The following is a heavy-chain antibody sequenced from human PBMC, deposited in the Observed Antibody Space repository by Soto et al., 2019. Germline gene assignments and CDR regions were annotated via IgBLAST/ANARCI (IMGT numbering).Heavy chain of an antibody. V-gene: IGHV4-31*03. D-gene: IGHD3-16*01. CDR2: IYYSGST. CDR1: GGSISSGGYY. CDR3: AREGASHRVDY. Sequence: QVQLQESGPGLVKPSQTLSLTCTVSGGSISSGGYYWSWIRQHPGKGLEWIGYIYYSGSTYQDPSPKSRVTMSVDTSKNQFALKLSSVTAADTAVYYCAREGASHRVDYWGQGTLVTVSS. J-gene: IGHJ4*02.